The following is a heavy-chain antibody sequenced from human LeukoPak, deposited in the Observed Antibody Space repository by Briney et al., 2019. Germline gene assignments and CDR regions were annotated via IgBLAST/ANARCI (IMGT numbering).Heavy chain of an antibody. Sequence: SKTLSLTCTVSGGSISSYYWSWIRQPPGKGLEWIGYIYYSGSTNYNPSLKSRVTISVDTSKNQFSLKLSSVTAADTAVYYCAMYSSSSLGNVKNYWGQGTLVTVSS. D-gene: IGHD6-6*01. V-gene: IGHV4-59*01. J-gene: IGHJ4*02. CDR3: AMYSSSSLGNVKNY. CDR2: IYYSGST. CDR1: GGSISSYY.